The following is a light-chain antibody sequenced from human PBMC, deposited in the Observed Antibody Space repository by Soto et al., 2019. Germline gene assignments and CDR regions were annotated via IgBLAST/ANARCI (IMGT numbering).Light chain of an antibody. CDR3: QQYNSYS. V-gene: IGKV1-5*01. Sequence: DIHMTQSPSTLSASVGDRVTITCRASQSISSWLAWYQQKPGKAPRPLIYDASSLESGVPSRFSGSGSGTEFTLTISSLQPDDFATYFCQQYNSYSFGQGTKVDIK. CDR2: DAS. J-gene: IGKJ1*01. CDR1: QSISSW.